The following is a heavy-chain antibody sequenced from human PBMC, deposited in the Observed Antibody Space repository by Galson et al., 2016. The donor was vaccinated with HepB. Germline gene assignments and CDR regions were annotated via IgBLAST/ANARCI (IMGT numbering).Heavy chain of an antibody. V-gene: IGHV3-30-3*01. D-gene: IGHD2-21*02. J-gene: IGHJ4*02. Sequence: SLRLSCAASGFTFSGYAMHWVRQAPGKGLEWVAVISYDGSNKYYADSVKGRFTISRDNSRNTLYLQMSSLTAEDTAVYYCARVWVVVTGMLDYWGQGTLVTVSS. CDR3: ARVWVVVTGMLDY. CDR1: GFTFSGYA. CDR2: ISYDGSNK.